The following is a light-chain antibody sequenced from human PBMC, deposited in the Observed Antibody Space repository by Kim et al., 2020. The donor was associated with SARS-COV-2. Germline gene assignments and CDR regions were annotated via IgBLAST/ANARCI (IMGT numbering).Light chain of an antibody. V-gene: IGKV1-27*01. CDR3: QKYNRAPQT. J-gene: IGKJ1*01. Sequence: ASVGERITVTCRASQGISNCLDWYQQKPGKVAKLLNYSGSTLQSGVPSRVSGSGSGTDVTLTISSLQPEDVATYYYQKYNRAPQTFGQGTKVDIK. CDR2: SGS. CDR1: QGISNC.